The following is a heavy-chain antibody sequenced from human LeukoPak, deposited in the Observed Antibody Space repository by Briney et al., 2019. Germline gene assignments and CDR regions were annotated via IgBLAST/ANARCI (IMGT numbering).Heavy chain of an antibody. V-gene: IGHV4-39*07. J-gene: IGHJ4*02. D-gene: IGHD1-7*01. CDR1: GGSISSSSYY. CDR3: ARKQTGTMYDV. Sequence: SETLSLTCIVPGGSISSSSYYWAWIRQTPGKGLEWIGTFSSGGSAYYNPSLTSRVSISKDTSDNQFSLRLYSVTAADTAVYYCARKQTGTMYDVWGQGTQVTVSS. CDR2: FSSGGSA.